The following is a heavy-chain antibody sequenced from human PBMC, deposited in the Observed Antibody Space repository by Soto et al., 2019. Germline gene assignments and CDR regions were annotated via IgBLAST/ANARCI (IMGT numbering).Heavy chain of an antibody. Sequence: QVQLVESGGGVVQPGRSLRLSCAASGFSFSSYGMQWVRQAPGKGLEWVAVISYDGSNKYYADSVKDRFTISRDNSKKTLYLQMNSLRAHDTAVYYCVASQYFFDYCGQGTLVTVSS. CDR2: ISYDGSNK. CDR3: VASQYFFDY. D-gene: IGHD5-12*01. CDR1: GFSFSSYG. V-gene: IGHV3-30*03. J-gene: IGHJ4*02.